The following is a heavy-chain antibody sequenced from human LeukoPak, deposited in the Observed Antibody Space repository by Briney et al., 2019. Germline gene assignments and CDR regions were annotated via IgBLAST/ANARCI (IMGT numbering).Heavy chain of an antibody. CDR2: INHSGST. J-gene: IGHJ4*02. D-gene: IGHD1-26*01. CDR3: ARGREGSLDY. CDR1: GGSFSGYY. V-gene: IGHV4-34*01. Sequence: PSETLSLTCAVYGGSFSGYYWSGIRQPPGKGLEWIGEINHSGSTNYNPSLKSRVTISVDTSKNQFSLKLSSVTAADTAVYYCARGREGSLDYWGQGTLVTVSS.